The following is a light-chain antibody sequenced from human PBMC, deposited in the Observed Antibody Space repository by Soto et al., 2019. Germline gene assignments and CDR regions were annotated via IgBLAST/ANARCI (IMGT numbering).Light chain of an antibody. V-gene: IGKV3-15*01. Sequence: EIVMTQSPATLSVSPGERATLSSRASQSVSSDLAWFQQKPGQATRLLIYGASTRATGIPARVSGSGSGTEFTLAISSLQSEDFAVYYCHQYNNWPRTFGQGTKVDIK. CDR1: QSVSSD. J-gene: IGKJ1*01. CDR2: GAS. CDR3: HQYNNWPRT.